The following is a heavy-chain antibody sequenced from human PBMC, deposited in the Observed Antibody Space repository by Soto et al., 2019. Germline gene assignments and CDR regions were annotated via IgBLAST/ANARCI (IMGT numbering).Heavy chain of an antibody. CDR3: ASSLESGSSSFGY. J-gene: IGHJ4*02. Sequence: QVQLVQSGAEVKKPGSSVKVSCKASGGTFSSYAISWVRQAPGQGLEWMGGIIPIFGTANYAQKFQGRVTXTXDXXTSTAYMELSSLRSEDTAVYYCASSLESGSSSFGYWGQGTLVTVSS. CDR2: IIPIFGTA. CDR1: GGTFSSYA. D-gene: IGHD6-13*01. V-gene: IGHV1-69*05.